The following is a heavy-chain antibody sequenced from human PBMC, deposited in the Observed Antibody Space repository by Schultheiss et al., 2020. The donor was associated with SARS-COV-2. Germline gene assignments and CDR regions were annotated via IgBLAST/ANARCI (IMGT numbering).Heavy chain of an antibody. V-gene: IGHV3-30*18. CDR1: GFTFDDYA. Sequence: GESLKISCAASGFTFDDYAMHWVRQAPGKGLEWVAVISYDGSNKYYADSVKGRFTISRDNSRNTLYLQMSSLRAEDTAIYYCAKDWGVQDLDWLLRPYGLDVWGQGTTVTVSS. D-gene: IGHD3-9*01. CDR2: ISYDGSNK. CDR3: AKDWGVQDLDWLLRPYGLDV. J-gene: IGHJ6*02.